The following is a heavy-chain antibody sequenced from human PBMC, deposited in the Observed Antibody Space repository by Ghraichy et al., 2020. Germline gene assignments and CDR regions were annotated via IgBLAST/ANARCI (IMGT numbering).Heavy chain of an antibody. CDR2: ISGSGGST. D-gene: IGHD6-13*01. Sequence: GGSLRLSCAASGFTFSSYAMSWVRQAPGKGLEWVSGISGSGGSTYYADSVKGRFTISRDNSKNTLYLQMNSLRAEDTAVYYCASPPHSSSPRLYYYGMDVWGQGTTVTVSS. CDR1: GFTFSSYA. J-gene: IGHJ6*02. CDR3: ASPPHSSSPRLYYYGMDV. V-gene: IGHV3-23*01.